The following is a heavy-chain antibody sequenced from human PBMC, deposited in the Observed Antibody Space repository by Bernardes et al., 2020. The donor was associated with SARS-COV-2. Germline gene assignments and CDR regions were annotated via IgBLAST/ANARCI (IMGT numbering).Heavy chain of an antibody. V-gene: IGHV4-4*07. D-gene: IGHD3-10*01. Sequence: SETLSLTCTVSGGSFSSYYWSWIRQPAGKGLEWIGRIYTSGSTNYNPSLKSRVTMSVDTSKNQFSLKLSSVTAADTAVYYCARAKTMVRGVTQTYNWFDPWGQGTLVTVSS. CDR1: GGSFSSYY. CDR2: IYTSGST. J-gene: IGHJ5*02. CDR3: ARAKTMVRGVTQTYNWFDP.